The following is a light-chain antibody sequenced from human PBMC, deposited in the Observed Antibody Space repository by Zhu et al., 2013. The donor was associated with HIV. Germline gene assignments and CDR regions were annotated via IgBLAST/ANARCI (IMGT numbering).Light chain of an antibody. V-gene: IGKV3-11*01. CDR1: QSISIY. CDR2: DAA. Sequence: EIVLTQFPATLSLSPGERATLSCRASQSISIYLAWYQQRPGQAPRLLIYDAARRATGIPARFSGSGSGTDFTLTISSLEPEDFAVYYCQQRSNWITFGPGTKVDIK. CDR3: QQRSNWIT. J-gene: IGKJ3*01.